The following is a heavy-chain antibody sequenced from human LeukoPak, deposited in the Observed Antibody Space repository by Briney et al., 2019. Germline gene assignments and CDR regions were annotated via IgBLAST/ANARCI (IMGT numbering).Heavy chain of an antibody. V-gene: IGHV4-59*01. CDR1: GGSISSYY. CDR2: IYYSGST. Sequence: PSETLSLTCTVSGGSISSYYWSWIRQPPGKGLEWIGYIYYSGSTNYNPSLKSRVTISVDTSKNQFSLKLSSVTAADTAVYYCARYYYYDSSGFDYWGQGTLVTASS. J-gene: IGHJ4*02. CDR3: ARYYYYDSSGFDY. D-gene: IGHD3-22*01.